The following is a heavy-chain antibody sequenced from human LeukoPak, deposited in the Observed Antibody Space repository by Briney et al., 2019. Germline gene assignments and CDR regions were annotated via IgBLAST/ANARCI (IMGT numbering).Heavy chain of an antibody. D-gene: IGHD2-2*01. CDR3: ARLQLLQAYYYYYYMDV. CDR1: GYTFTGYY. CDR2: INPNSGGT. V-gene: IGHV1-2*02. J-gene: IGHJ6*03. Sequence: ASVKVSCKASGYTFTGYYMHWVRQAPGQGLEWMGWINPNSGGTNYAQKFQGRVTMTRDTSISTAYMELSRLRSDDTAVYYCARLQLLQAYYYYYYMDVWGKGTTVTVSS.